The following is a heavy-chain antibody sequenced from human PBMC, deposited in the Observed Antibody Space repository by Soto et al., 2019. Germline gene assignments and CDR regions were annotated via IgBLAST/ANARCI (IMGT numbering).Heavy chain of an antibody. CDR3: ARDQRIAAAGTGFDP. D-gene: IGHD6-13*01. CDR1: GGSISSGGYY. J-gene: IGHJ5*02. CDR2: IYYSGST. Sequence: PSETLSLTCTVSGGSISSGGYYWSWIRQHPWKGLEWIGYIYYSGSTYYNPSLKSRVTISVDTSKNQFSLKLSSVTAADTAVYYCARDQRIAAAGTGFDPWGQGXLVTVYS. V-gene: IGHV4-31*03.